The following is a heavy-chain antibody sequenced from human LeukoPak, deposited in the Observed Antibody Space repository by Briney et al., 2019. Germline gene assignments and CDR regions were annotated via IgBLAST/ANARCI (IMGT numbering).Heavy chain of an antibody. V-gene: IGHV4-38-2*01. CDR3: ARAISVDATPGFFDY. CDR1: GYSISSGYY. D-gene: IGHD2-15*01. CDR2: VYHSVST. Sequence: PSETLSLTCAVSGYSISSGYYWGWIRQPPGKGPEWIGSVYHSVSTYYNPSLKSRVTISIDTSKNQFSLKLSSVTAADTAVYYCARAISVDATPGFFDYWGQGTLVTVSS. J-gene: IGHJ4*02.